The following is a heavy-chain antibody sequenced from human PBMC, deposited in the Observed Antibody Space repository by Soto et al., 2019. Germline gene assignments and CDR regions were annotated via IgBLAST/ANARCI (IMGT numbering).Heavy chain of an antibody. D-gene: IGHD2-21*02. CDR2: IWYDGSNK. CDR3: ARSGDHDYYYAMDV. CDR1: GFAFSNYG. V-gene: IGHV3-33*01. J-gene: IGHJ6*02. Sequence: QVQLVESGGGVVQPGRSLRLSCAASGFAFSNYGMHWVRQAPGKGLGWVAVIWYDGSNKYYADSVKGRFTISRDNYKNTMYVQMNSLRAEDTAVYYCARSGDHDYYYAMDVWGQGTTVTVSS.